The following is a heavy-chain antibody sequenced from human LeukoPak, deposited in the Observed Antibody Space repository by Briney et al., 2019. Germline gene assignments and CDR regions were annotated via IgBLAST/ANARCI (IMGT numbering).Heavy chain of an antibody. CDR3: ASTYDILTGYYPFDY. J-gene: IGHJ4*02. Sequence: PGGSLRLSCAASGFTFSSYGMHWVRQAPGKGLEWVGVISHDGSNKYYADSVKGRFTISRDNAKNTLYLQMNSLRAEDTAVYYCASTYDILTGYYPFDYWGQGTLVTVSS. CDR2: ISHDGSNK. D-gene: IGHD3-9*01. V-gene: IGHV3-30*03. CDR1: GFTFSSYG.